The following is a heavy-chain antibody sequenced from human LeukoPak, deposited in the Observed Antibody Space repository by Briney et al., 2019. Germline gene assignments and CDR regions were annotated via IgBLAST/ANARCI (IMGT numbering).Heavy chain of an antibody. CDR2: IFSAGST. CDR3: AKEKAVDTKKYFQH. V-gene: IGHV3-53*01. J-gene: IGHJ1*01. CDR1: GFTVSTNY. D-gene: IGHD6-19*01. Sequence: GGSLRLSCAASGFTVSTNYMSWVRQPPGKGLEWVSVIFSAGSTYYADSVKGRFTISRDNSKNTLYLQMNSLRAEDTAVYYCAKEKAVDTKKYFQHWGQGTLVTVSS.